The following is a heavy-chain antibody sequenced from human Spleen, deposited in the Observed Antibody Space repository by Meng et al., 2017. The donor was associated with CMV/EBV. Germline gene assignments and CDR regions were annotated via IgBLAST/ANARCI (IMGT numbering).Heavy chain of an antibody. Sequence: ASVKVSCKASGYTFTDYRLHWVRQAPGQGLEWMGWINPHSGGTNYAQKFQDRVTMTRDTTISTAYMELTRLRSDDTAVYFCARVYRFLEWLGGFDPWGQGTLVTVSS. J-gene: IGHJ5*02. CDR2: INPHSGGT. V-gene: IGHV1-2*02. CDR1: GYTFTDYR. D-gene: IGHD3-3*01. CDR3: ARVYRFLEWLGGFDP.